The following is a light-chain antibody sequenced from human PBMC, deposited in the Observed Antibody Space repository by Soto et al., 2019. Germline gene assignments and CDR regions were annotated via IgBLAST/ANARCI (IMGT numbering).Light chain of an antibody. V-gene: IGKV1-5*03. Sequence: DIHITQSPSTLSASVGDRVTITCRASQSVSTWLALYQQKPGKAPKLLIYKASNLESGVPSRFTGSGSGTEFTLTISSLQSEDFTVYSCLQYHNLWAFGQGTKVDI. J-gene: IGKJ1*01. CDR2: KAS. CDR3: LQYHNLWA. CDR1: QSVSTW.